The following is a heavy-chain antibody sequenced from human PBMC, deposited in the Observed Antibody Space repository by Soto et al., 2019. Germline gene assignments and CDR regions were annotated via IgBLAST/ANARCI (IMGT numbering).Heavy chain of an antibody. J-gene: IGHJ6*02. Sequence: QVQLVESGGGVVQPGRSLRLSCAASGFTFSSYAMHWVRQAPGKGLEWVAVISYDGSNKYYADSVKGRFTISRDNSKNTLYLQMNSLRAEDTAVYYCAREWAGDYVVGYYYYYGMDVWGQGTTVTVSS. CDR2: ISYDGSNK. CDR3: AREWAGDYVVGYYYYYGMDV. CDR1: GFTFSSYA. V-gene: IGHV3-30-3*01. D-gene: IGHD4-17*01.